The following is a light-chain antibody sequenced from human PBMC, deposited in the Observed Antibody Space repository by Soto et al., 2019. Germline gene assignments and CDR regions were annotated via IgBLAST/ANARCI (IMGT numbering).Light chain of an antibody. V-gene: IGKV3-11*01. CDR2: DAS. Sequence: EIVLTQSPATLSLSPGERATLSCRASQSVSSDLAWYQQKPGQAPRLLIYDASNRATGIPARFSGSGSGTDFTITISSLEPEEFAVYYCQQRSNLITFGQGTRLEIK. J-gene: IGKJ5*01. CDR1: QSVSSD. CDR3: QQRSNLIT.